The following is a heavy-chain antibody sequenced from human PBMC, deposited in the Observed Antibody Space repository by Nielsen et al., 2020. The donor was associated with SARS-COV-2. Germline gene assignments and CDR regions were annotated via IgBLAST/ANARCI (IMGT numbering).Heavy chain of an antibody. V-gene: IGHV1-2*05. D-gene: IGHD6-13*01. CDR3: ARESSSWYYFDY. CDR1: GYTFTGYC. Sequence: ASVKVSCKASGYTFTGYCMHWVRQAPGQGLEWMGRINPNSGGTNYAQKFQGRVTMTRDTSISTAYMELSRLRSDDTVVYYCARESSSWYYFDYWGQGTLVTVSS. CDR2: INPNSGGT. J-gene: IGHJ4*02.